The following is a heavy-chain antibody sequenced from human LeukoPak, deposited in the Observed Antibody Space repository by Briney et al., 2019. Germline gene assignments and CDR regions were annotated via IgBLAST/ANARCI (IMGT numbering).Heavy chain of an antibody. J-gene: IGHJ6*03. CDR1: GGTFSSYA. CDR3: ARAIPGYCSSTSCYNYMDV. V-gene: IGHV1-69*05. CDR2: IIPIFGTA. Sequence: GSSVKVSCKASGGTFSSYAISWVRQAPGQGLEWMGGIIPIFGTANYAQKFQGRVTITTDESTSTAYMELSSLRSEDTAVYYCARAIPGYCSSTSCYNYMDVWGKGTTVTVSS. D-gene: IGHD2-2*02.